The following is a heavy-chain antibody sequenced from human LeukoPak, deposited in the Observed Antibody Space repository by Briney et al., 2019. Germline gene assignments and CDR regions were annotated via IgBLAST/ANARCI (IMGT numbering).Heavy chain of an antibody. D-gene: IGHD5-24*01. CDR3: ARDPPEMATIKGPPYYFDY. CDR1: GGTFSSYT. Sequence: GSSVKVSCKASGGTFSSYTISWVRQAPGQGLEWMGRIIPILGIANYAQKFQGRVTITADKSTSTAYMELSSLRSEDTAVYYCARDPPEMATIKGPPYYFDYWGQGTLVTVSS. J-gene: IGHJ4*02. CDR2: IIPILGIA. V-gene: IGHV1-69*04.